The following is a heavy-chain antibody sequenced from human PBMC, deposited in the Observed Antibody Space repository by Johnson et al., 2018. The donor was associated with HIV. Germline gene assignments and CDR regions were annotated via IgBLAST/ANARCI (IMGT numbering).Heavy chain of an antibody. CDR3: ARYCGGDCYSPNDAFDI. CDR1: GFTFDDYA. CDR2: ISWNWGSI. Sequence: VQLVESGGGLVQPGRSLRLSCAASGFTFDDYAMHWVRQAPGKGLEWVAGISWNWGSIGCADSVKGRFTISRDNAKNSLYLQMNSLGVEDTVADYFARYCGGDCYSPNDAFDIWGQGTMVTVSS. D-gene: IGHD2-21*02. V-gene: IGHV3-9*01. J-gene: IGHJ3*02.